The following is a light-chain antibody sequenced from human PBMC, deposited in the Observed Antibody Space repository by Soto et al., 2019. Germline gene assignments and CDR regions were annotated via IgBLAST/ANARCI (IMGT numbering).Light chain of an antibody. V-gene: IGKV1-27*01. CDR1: QGISNY. CDR2: GAS. J-gene: IGKJ3*01. Sequence: DIQMTQSPSSLSASVGDRDTITCRASQGISNYLAWYQQKPGKVPKLLIYGASTLQSGVPSRFSGSGSGTDFTLTITSLQPEDVATYYCQKPDSAPFTFAPGTKVDVK. CDR3: QKPDSAPFT.